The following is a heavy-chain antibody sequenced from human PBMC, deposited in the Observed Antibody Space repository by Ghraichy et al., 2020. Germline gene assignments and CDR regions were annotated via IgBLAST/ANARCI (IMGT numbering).Heavy chain of an antibody. V-gene: IGHV4-34*01. D-gene: IGHD5-18*01. Sequence: SETLSLTCAVYGGSFSGYYWSWIRQPPGKGLEWIGEINHSGSTNYNPSLKSRVTISVDTSKNQFSLKLSSVTAADTAVYYCARGRLVYSGYSYGRFDYWGQGTLVTVSS. CDR2: INHSGST. J-gene: IGHJ4*02. CDR1: GGSFSGYY. CDR3: ARGRLVYSGYSYGRFDY.